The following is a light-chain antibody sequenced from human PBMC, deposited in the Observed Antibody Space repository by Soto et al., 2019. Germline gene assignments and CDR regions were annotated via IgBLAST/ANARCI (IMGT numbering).Light chain of an antibody. J-gene: IGKJ1*01. CDR1: QSISNR. CDR2: DAP. V-gene: IGKV1-5*01. CDR3: QQYNSYSRT. Sequence: DIQMTQSPSTLSASVGDRVTITCRASQSISNRLAWYQQKPGKAPNLLMYDAPTLESGVTSRFSGSGSGTDFTLTISSLQPDDFATYFCQQYNSYSRTFGQGTKVEIK.